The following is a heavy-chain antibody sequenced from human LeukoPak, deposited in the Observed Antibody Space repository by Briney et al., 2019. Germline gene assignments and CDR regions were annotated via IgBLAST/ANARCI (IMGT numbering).Heavy chain of an antibody. CDR2: IYYSGST. J-gene: IGHJ4*02. CDR3: ARVGFALQIDY. CDR1: GGPISSYY. V-gene: IGHV4-59*01. D-gene: IGHD1-26*01. Sequence: SETLSLTCTVSGGPISSYYWSWIRQPPGKGLGWIGYIYYSGSTNYNPSLKSRVTISVDTSKNQFSLKLSSVTAADTAVYYCARVGFALQIDYWGQGTLVTVSS.